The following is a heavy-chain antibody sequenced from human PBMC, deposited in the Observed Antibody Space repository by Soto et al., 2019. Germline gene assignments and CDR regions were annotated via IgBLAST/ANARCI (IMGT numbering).Heavy chain of an antibody. CDR1: GGSISSSTYY. J-gene: IGHJ4*02. V-gene: IGHV4-39*01. CDR2: ISYSGNT. Sequence: QSQLQESGPGLVKPSETLSLTCTVSGGSISSSTYYWGWIRQPPGKGLEWIASISYSGNTFYNPSLKSRVTISVVASNNPPSLKLFSVTAADTAVYYCTSRKREENCSMNSGYVTHWGQGTIVTVSS. D-gene: IGHD2-2*01. CDR3: TSRKREENCSMNSGYVTH.